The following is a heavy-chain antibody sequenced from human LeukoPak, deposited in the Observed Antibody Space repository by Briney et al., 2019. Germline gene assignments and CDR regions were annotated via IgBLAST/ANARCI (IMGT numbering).Heavy chain of an antibody. D-gene: IGHD3-16*01. CDR1: GGSFSGYY. J-gene: IGHJ5*02. V-gene: IGHV4-34*01. Sequence: SETLSLTCAVYGGSFSGYYWSWIRQPPGKGLEWIGEINHSGSTNYNPSLKSRVTISVDTSKNQFSLKLSSVTAADTAVYYCARGSTFKKYNWFDPWGQGTLVTVSS. CDR2: INHSGST. CDR3: ARGSTFKKYNWFDP.